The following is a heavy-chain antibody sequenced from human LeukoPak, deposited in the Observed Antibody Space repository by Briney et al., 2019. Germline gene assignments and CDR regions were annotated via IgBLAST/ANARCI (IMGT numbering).Heavy chain of an antibody. Sequence: SETLSLTCTVSDGSISSGSYYWSWIRQPAGKGLEWIGRIYSSGSTNYNPSLKSRVTILVDTSKNQFSLKLSSVTAADTAVYYCARDLELRGDWGQGTLVTVSS. CDR3: ARDLELRGD. D-gene: IGHD1-7*01. CDR1: DGSISSGSYY. V-gene: IGHV4-61*02. CDR2: IYSSGST. J-gene: IGHJ4*02.